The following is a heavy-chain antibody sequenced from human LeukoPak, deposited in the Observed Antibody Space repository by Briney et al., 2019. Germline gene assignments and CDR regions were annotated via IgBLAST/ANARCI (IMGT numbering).Heavy chain of an antibody. V-gene: IGHV3-7*03. J-gene: IGHJ4*02. D-gene: IGHD2-15*01. Sequence: GGSLRLSCAASGFTFSIYWMSWVRQAPGKGLEWVANIKHDGGEKYYVDSVKGRFTISRDNAKNSLYLQMNSLRAEDTALYYCARYFSGGSCFDYWGQGTLVTVSS. CDR2: IKHDGGEK. CDR3: ARYFSGGSCFDY. CDR1: GFTFSIYW.